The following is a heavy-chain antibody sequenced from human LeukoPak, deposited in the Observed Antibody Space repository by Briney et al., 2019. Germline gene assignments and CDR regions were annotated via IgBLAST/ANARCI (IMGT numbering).Heavy chain of an antibody. CDR2: VWYDGSNK. Sequence: GGSLRLSCAASGFTFSYYGMHWVRQAPGKGLEWVAVVWYDGSNKYYADSVKGRFTISRDNSKNTLSLQMNSLRVEDTAMYFCAKDIQLSTWGLGTMVTVSS. CDR3: AKDIQLST. D-gene: IGHD5-24*01. J-gene: IGHJ3*01. CDR1: GFTFSYYG. V-gene: IGHV3-33*06.